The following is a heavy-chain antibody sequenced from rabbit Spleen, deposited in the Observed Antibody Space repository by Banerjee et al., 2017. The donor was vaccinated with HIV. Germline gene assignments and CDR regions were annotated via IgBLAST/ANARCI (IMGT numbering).Heavy chain of an antibody. Sequence: QEQLEESGGDLVKPGASLTLTCIASGVSFSGDSYMCWVRQAPGKGLEWIVCIDSGSSGFTYFASWAKGRFTISKTSSTTVTLQMTSLTAADTATYFCARDTASSFSSYGMALWGPGTLVTVS. CDR2: IDSGSSGFT. D-gene: IGHD8-1*01. V-gene: IGHV1S45*01. CDR3: ARDTASSFSSYGMAL. J-gene: IGHJ6*01. CDR1: GVSFSGDSY.